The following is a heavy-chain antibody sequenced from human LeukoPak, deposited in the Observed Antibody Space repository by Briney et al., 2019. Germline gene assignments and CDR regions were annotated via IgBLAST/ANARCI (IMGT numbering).Heavy chain of an antibody. CDR2: INPNSGGT. J-gene: IGHJ4*02. D-gene: IGHD4-11*01. CDR1: GYTFTGYY. CDR3: ARLRGLLQEHDH. Sequence: VASVKVSCKASGYTFTGYYMHWVRQAPGQGLEWMGWINPNSGGTNYAQKFQGRVTMTRDTSISTAYMELSRLRSDDTAVYYCARLRGLLQEHDHWGQGTLVTVSS. V-gene: IGHV1-2*02.